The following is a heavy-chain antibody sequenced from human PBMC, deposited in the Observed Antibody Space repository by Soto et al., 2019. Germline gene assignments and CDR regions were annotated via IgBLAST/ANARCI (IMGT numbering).Heavy chain of an antibody. CDR2: ISTSKGNT. D-gene: IGHD1-26*01. J-gene: IGHJ3*02. Sequence: GASLKVSCKTSGYTFTSYGIAWVRQAPGQGLEWMGWISTSKGNTNYAQKFQGWVTMTRDTSISTAYMELSRLRSDDTAVYYCARLRVGATQHDAFDIWGQGTMVTVSS. CDR3: ARLRVGATQHDAFDI. V-gene: IGHV1-18*01. CDR1: GYTFTSYG.